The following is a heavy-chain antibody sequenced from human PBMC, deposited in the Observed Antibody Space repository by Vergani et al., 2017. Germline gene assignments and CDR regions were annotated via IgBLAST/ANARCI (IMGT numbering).Heavy chain of an antibody. CDR2: IIPIFGTA. D-gene: IGHD3-10*01. J-gene: IGHJ6*02. V-gene: IGHV1-69*18. Sequence: QVQLVQSGAEVKKPGSSVKVSCKASGGTFSSYAISWVRQAPGQGLEWMGRIIPIFGTANYAQKFQGRVTITADESTSTAYMELSSLRSEDTAVYYCAGGLGSYYKYYYGMDVWGQGTTVTVSS. CDR1: GGTFSSYA. CDR3: AGGLGSYYKYYYGMDV.